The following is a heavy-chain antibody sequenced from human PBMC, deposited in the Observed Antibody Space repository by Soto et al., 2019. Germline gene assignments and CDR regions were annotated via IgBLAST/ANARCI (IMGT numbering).Heavy chain of an antibody. CDR2: INPNSGGT. V-gene: IGHV1-2*02. CDR3: SSVRAIAVAASYYYYGMDV. D-gene: IGHD6-19*01. Sequence: ASVKVSCKASGYTFTGYYMHWVRQAPGQGLEWMGWINPNSGGTNYAQKYQGRVTMTRDASTSTAYMEQSRLRSEDTAVYFCSSVRAIAVAASYYYYGMDVWGQGTTVTVSS. J-gene: IGHJ6*02. CDR1: GYTFTGYY.